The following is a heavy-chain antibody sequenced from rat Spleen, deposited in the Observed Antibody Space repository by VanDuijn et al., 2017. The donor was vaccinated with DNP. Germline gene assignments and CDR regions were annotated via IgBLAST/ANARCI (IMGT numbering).Heavy chain of an antibody. Sequence: EVQLQESGPGLVKPSQSLSLTCSVTGYSITNHYWGWIRKFPGNKMEWIGHISYSGTTSYHPSLKSRISITRDTSKNQFFLQLSSVTTEDTATYYCARHRAIAAIWDYWGQGVMVTVSS. J-gene: IGHJ2*01. CDR3: ARHRAIAAIWDY. CDR1: GYSITNHY. CDR2: ISYSGTT. D-gene: IGHD1-2*01. V-gene: IGHV3-1*01.